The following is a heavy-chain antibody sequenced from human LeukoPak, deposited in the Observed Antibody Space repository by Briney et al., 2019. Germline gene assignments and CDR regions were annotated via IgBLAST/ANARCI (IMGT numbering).Heavy chain of an antibody. V-gene: IGHV1-2*02. CDR1: GYTFTDYY. CDR2: INPNSGGT. D-gene: IGHD2-21*01. J-gene: IGHJ4*02. Sequence: ASVKVSCKASGYTFTDYYMHWVRRAPGQGLEWMGWINPNSGGTNYAQKFQGRVTMTRDTSISTVYMELSRLRSDDTAVYYCARDGILAVGLGYYWGQGTLVTVSS. CDR3: ARDGILAVGLGYY.